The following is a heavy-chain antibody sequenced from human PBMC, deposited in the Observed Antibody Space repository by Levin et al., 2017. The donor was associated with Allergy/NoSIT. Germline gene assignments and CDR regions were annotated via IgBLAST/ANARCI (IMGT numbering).Heavy chain of an antibody. CDR3: ARQLGNFWSGYNYFEY. V-gene: IGHV3-48*03. Sequence: GGSLRPSCAASGFTFSSYEMNWVRRAPGKGLEWVSYISSTGSTIYSADSVKGRFTISRDNAKNSLYLHMNSLRAEDTAVYYCARQLGNFWSGYNYFEYWGQGTLVTVSS. J-gene: IGHJ4*02. CDR2: ISSTGSTI. D-gene: IGHD3-3*01. CDR1: GFTFSSYE.